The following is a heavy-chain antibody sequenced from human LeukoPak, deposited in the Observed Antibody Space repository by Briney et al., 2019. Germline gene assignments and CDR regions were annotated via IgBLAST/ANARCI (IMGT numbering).Heavy chain of an antibody. Sequence: GASVNVSCKASGGTFSSYAISWVRQAPGQGLEWMGGIIPIFGTANYAQKFQGRVTITADESTSTAYMELSSLRSEDTAVYYCARGNDDGDFYFDYWGQGTLVTVSS. V-gene: IGHV1-69*13. J-gene: IGHJ4*02. CDR2: IIPIFGTA. CDR1: GGTFSSYA. D-gene: IGHD4-17*01. CDR3: ARGNDDGDFYFDY.